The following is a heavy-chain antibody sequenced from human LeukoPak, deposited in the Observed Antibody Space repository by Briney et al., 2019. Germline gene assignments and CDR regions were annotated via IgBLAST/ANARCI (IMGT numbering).Heavy chain of an antibody. CDR2: IRNKAYGGTT. CDR3: TRDPGITIFGVVIIPFDY. CDR1: GFTLGDYV. V-gene: IGHV3-49*03. D-gene: IGHD3-3*01. J-gene: IGHJ4*02. Sequence: GGSLRLSCTASGFTLGDYVMSWFRQAPGKGLELVGFIRNKAYGGTTEYAASVKGRLTISRDDSKSIAFLQMNSLKTEDTAVYYCTRDPGITIFGVVIIPFDYWGQGTLVTVSS.